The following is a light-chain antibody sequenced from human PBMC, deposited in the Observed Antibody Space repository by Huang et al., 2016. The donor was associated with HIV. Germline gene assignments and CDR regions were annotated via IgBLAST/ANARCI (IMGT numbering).Light chain of an antibody. CDR1: QSLLDSDDGNTY. CDR2: TPS. J-gene: IGKJ2*01. V-gene: IGKV2-40*01. CDR3: MQRIEFPYT. Sequence: DIVMTQTPLSLPVTPGEPASISCRSSQSLLDSDDGNTYLDWYLQKPGQSPQLLIYTPSYRASGVPDRFSGSGSGTDFTLKISRVEAEDVGVYYCMQRIEFPYTFGQGTNLEIK.